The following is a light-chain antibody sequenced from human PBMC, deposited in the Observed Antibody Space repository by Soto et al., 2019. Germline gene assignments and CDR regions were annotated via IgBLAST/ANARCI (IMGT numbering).Light chain of an antibody. CDR2: EVN. Sequence: QSVLTQPPSASGSPGQSVTISCSGSSSDIGAYNFVSWYQQHPGQAPKLMIFEVNQRPSGVPNRFSGSKSGNTASLTVSGLQAEDEAGYYCSSFAGDNDVIFGGGTKVTVL. CDR1: SSDIGAYNF. J-gene: IGLJ2*01. V-gene: IGLV2-8*01. CDR3: SSFAGDNDVI.